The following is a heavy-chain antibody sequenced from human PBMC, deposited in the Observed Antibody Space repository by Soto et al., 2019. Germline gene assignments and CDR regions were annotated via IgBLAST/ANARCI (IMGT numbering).Heavy chain of an antibody. J-gene: IGHJ4*02. D-gene: IGHD1-7*01. CDR1: GFIFGSYS. CDR2: ISSSSTYK. V-gene: IGHV3-21*04. Sequence: GGSLRLSCAASGFIFGSYSMNWVRQAPGKGLEWVSSISSSSTYKYYAASVKGRFTVSRDDANNLLYLHMSGLRGEDTAVYYCASETGTTALWLWGQGTLVTVSS. CDR3: ASETGTTALWL.